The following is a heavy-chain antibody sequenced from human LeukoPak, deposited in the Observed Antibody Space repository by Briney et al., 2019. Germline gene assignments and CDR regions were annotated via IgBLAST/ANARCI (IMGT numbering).Heavy chain of an antibody. CDR1: GGSFSDYY. CDR2: INHSGST. V-gene: IGHV4-34*01. J-gene: IGHJ3*02. CDR3: TDGSYPDAFDI. Sequence: SSETLSLTCAVYGGSFSDYYWSWIRQPPGKGLEWIGEINHSGSTNYNPSLKSRVTISVDTSKNQFSLKLSSVTAADTAVYYCTDGSYPDAFDIWGQGTMVTVSS. D-gene: IGHD1-26*01.